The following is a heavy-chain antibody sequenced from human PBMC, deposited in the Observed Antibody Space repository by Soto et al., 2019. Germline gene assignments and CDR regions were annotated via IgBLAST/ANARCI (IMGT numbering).Heavy chain of an antibody. CDR1: GFIFSDYA. V-gene: IGHV3-23*01. CDR2: IRGTDGTT. D-gene: IGHD1-26*01. Sequence: GGSLRLSCAAAGFIFSDYAMSWVRQAPGKGLEWVSTIRGTDGTTYYSDSVKGRFTISRDNSKNTLYLQMNSLRAEDAAIYYCARKGGSFYGPFDYWGQGTLFTVSS. J-gene: IGHJ4*02. CDR3: ARKGGSFYGPFDY.